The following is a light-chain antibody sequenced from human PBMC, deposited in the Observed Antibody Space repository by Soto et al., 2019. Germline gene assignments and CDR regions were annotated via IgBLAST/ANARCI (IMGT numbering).Light chain of an antibody. CDR3: QQRNVWPTIT. Sequence: EIVITQSPATLSVSPGERATLSWRASQSIHTSLAWYQQKSGKPPRLVIYDSTLRANGVPARCGGGRSGTKFTLTINSLEPEDFAVYYCQQRNVWPTITFGQGTRLEIK. CDR2: DST. J-gene: IGKJ5*01. V-gene: IGKV3-11*01. CDR1: QSIHTS.